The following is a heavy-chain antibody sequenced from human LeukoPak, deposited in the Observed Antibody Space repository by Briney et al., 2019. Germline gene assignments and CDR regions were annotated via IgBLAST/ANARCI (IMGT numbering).Heavy chain of an antibody. D-gene: IGHD1-26*01. Sequence: GGSLRLSCAASGFTFSSYGMHWVRQAPGKGLEWVAVIWYDGSNKYYADSVKGRFTISRDNSKNTLYLQMNSLRAEDTAEYYCAREEPKLSAFDIWGQGTMVTVSS. CDR2: IWYDGSNK. V-gene: IGHV3-33*01. CDR1: GFTFSSYG. CDR3: AREEPKLSAFDI. J-gene: IGHJ3*02.